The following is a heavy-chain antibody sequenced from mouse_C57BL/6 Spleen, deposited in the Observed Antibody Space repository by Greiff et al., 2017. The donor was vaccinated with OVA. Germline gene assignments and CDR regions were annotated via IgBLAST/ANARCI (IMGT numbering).Heavy chain of an antibody. Sequence: EVKLVESGGDLVKPGGSLKLSCAASGFTFSSYGMSWVRQTPDKRLEWVATISSGGSYTSYPDSVKGRFTISRDNAKNTLYLQMSSLKSEDTAMYYCARQDGNYAPHFDYWGQGTTRTVSS. V-gene: IGHV5-6*01. D-gene: IGHD2-1*01. CDR2: ISSGGSYT. J-gene: IGHJ2*01. CDR3: ARQDGNYAPHFDY. CDR1: GFTFSSYG.